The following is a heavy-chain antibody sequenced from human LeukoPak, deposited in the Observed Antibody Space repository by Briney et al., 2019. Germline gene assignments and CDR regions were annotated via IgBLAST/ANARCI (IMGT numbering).Heavy chain of an antibody. CDR1: GFTFSDYY. Sequence: PGGSLRLSCAASGFTFSDYYMSWIRQAPGKGLEWVSYISSSGSTIYYADSVKGRFTISRDNAKNTLYLQMKSLRTEDTAVYYCARGGSSWDFAFDIWGQGTMVTVSS. CDR3: ARGGSSWDFAFDI. V-gene: IGHV3-11*04. J-gene: IGHJ3*02. CDR2: ISSSGSTI. D-gene: IGHD6-13*01.